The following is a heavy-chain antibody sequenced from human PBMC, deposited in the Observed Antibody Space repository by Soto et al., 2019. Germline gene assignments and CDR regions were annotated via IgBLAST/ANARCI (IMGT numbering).Heavy chain of an antibody. Sequence: QVQLVESGGGVVQPGRSLRLSCAASGFTFSSYGMHWVRQAPGKGLEWVAVISYDGSNKYYADSVKGRFTISRDNSKNPLYLQRNSLRAEDTAVYYCAKDRRPNYYYGMDVWGQGTTVTVSS. V-gene: IGHV3-30*18. CDR1: GFTFSSYG. D-gene: IGHD6-25*01. CDR2: ISYDGSNK. CDR3: AKDRRPNYYYGMDV. J-gene: IGHJ6*02.